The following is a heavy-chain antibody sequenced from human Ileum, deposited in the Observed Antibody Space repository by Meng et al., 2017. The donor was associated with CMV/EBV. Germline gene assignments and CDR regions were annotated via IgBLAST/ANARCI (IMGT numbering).Heavy chain of an antibody. CDR2: ISTDGSAQ. V-gene: IGHV3-7*01. D-gene: IGHD2/OR15-2a*01. CDR1: GFTFNSHW. Sequence: GESLKISCAASGFTFNSHWMTWVRQAPGKGLEWVAHISTDGSAQSYVNSVRGRFTISRDNSKNSLYLQMSSLRAEDTAVYHWVKYLNRAMDVWGQGTTVTVSS. CDR3: VKYLNRAMDV. J-gene: IGHJ6*02.